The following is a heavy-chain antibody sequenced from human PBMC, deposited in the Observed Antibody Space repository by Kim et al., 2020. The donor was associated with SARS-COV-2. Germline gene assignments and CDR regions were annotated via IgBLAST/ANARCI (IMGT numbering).Heavy chain of an antibody. CDR3: ARILSSYDILRGHDYYDFCMDV. D-gene: IGHD3-9*01. CDR2: IDWDDDK. Sequence: SGPTLVKPTQTLTLTCTFSGFSLSTSGMCVSWIRQPPGKALEWLARIDWDDDKYYSTSLKTRLTISNDTSKNQLVLTMTNMDPVDTATYYCARILSSYDILRGHDYYDFCMDVWGQGNTDTVSS. V-gene: IGHV2-70*11. J-gene: IGHJ6*02. CDR1: GFSLSTSGMC.